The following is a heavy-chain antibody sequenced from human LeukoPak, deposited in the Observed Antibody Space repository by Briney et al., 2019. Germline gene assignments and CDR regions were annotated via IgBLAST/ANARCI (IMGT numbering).Heavy chain of an antibody. CDR1: GSSFTSYW. CDR2: IYPGDSDT. J-gene: IGHJ4*02. D-gene: IGHD3-22*01. V-gene: IGHV5-51*01. Sequence: GESLQISCQGSGSSFTSYWIGGVRQLHGKGLEWMGIIYPGDSDTRYSPSFQGQVTISDDKSISTAYLQWSSLKASDTAMYYCARRRYYDSSCYSIFDYWGQGTLVTGSS. CDR3: ARRRYYDSSCYSIFDY.